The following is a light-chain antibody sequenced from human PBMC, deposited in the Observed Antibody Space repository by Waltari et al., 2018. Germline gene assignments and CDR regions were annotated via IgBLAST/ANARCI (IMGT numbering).Light chain of an antibody. Sequence: AIQLTQSPSSLSASVGDRVTMTCRASQAISRSVAWFQQKPGKVPKLLIFEASDLEDGVPSRFSGSGGGTRFTLTISSLQPEDFATYYCQHFYSYPSVFGQGTRLEIK. V-gene: IGKV1-13*02. CDR1: QAISRS. CDR3: QHFYSYPSV. J-gene: IGKJ5*01. CDR2: EAS.